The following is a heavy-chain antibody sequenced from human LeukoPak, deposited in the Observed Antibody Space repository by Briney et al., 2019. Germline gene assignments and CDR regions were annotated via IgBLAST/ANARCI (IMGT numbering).Heavy chain of an antibody. D-gene: IGHD6-13*01. CDR2: INPNSGGT. J-gene: IGHJ4*02. V-gene: IGHV1-2*02. Sequence: ASVKVSCKASGYTFTGYYMHWVRQAPGQGLEWMGWINPNSGGTNYAQKFQGRVTMTRDTSISTAYMELSRLRSDDTALYYCARDDSSSWYVPDYWGQGTLVTVSS. CDR1: GYTFTGYY. CDR3: ARDDSSSWYVPDY.